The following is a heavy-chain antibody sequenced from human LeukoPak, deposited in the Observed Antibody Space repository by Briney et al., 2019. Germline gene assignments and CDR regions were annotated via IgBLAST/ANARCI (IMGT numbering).Heavy chain of an antibody. CDR3: ARSDSGSYYYYYYGMDV. D-gene: IGHD1-26*01. CDR1: GFTFSSYE. CDR2: IRSSGSTI. J-gene: IGHJ6*02. V-gene: IGHV3-48*03. Sequence: GGSLRLSCAASGFTFSSYEMNWVRQAPGKGLEWVSYIRSSGSTIYYAVSVKGRFTISRDNAKNSLYLQMNSLRAEDTAVYYCARSDSGSYYYYYYGMDVWGQGTTVTVSS.